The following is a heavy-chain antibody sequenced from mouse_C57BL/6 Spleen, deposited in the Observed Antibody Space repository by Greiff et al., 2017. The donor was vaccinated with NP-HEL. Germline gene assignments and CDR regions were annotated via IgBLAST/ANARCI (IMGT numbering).Heavy chain of an antibody. CDR2: IDPSDSDT. CDR1: GYTFTSYW. Sequence: QVQLQQPGAELVRPGSSVKLSCKASGYTFTSYWMHWVKQRPIQGLEWIGNIDPSDSDTHYNQKFKDKATLTVDKSSSTAYMQLSSLTSEDSAVYYRARENDGYYEAYWGKGTLVTVSA. CDR3: ARENDGYYEAY. J-gene: IGHJ3*01. V-gene: IGHV1-52*01. D-gene: IGHD2-3*01.